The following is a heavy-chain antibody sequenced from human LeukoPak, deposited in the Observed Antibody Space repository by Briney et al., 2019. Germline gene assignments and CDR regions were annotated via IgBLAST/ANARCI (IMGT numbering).Heavy chain of an antibody. CDR1: DGSISTYY. J-gene: IGHJ4*02. D-gene: IGHD4-17*01. CDR3: ARGSPGDYGGYYFDY. CDR2: IYHSGST. V-gene: IGHV4-59*01. Sequence: SETLSLTCTVSDGSISTYYWSWIRRPPGKGLEWIGYIYHSGSTNYSPPLKSRVTISLDTSKNHFSLNLSSMTAADTAVYYCARGSPGDYGGYYFDYWGQGTLVTVSS.